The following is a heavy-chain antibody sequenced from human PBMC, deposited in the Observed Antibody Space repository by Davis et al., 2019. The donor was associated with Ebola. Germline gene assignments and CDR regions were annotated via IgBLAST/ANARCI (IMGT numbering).Heavy chain of an antibody. D-gene: IGHD2-15*01. CDR2: ISGSGDRT. CDR1: GFTLNNAW. CDR3: AKDRGGYCTGVSCFIDY. J-gene: IGHJ4*02. V-gene: IGHV3-23*01. Sequence: GESLKISCVASGFTLNNAWMTWVRQAPGKGLEWVSVISGSGDRTYYADSVKGRFTISRDNSKNTLYLQMNSLRADDTAVYYCAKDRGGYCTGVSCFIDYWGQGTLVTVSS.